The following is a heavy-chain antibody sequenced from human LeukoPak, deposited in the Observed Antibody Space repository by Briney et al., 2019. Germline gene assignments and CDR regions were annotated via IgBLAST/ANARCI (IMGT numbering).Heavy chain of an antibody. J-gene: IGHJ5*02. CDR2: IYTSGST. CDR1: GGSFSSYY. Sequence: SETLSLTCAVYGGSFSSYYWNWIRQPPGKGLEWIGYIYTSGSTNYNPSLKSRVTISVDTSKNQFSLKLSSVTAADTAVYYCARTYGDYVGSNWFDPWGQGTLVTVSS. V-gene: IGHV4-4*09. D-gene: IGHD4-17*01. CDR3: ARTYGDYVGSNWFDP.